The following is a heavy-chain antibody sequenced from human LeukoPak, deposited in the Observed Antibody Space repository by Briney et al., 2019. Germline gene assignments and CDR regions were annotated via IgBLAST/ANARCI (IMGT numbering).Heavy chain of an antibody. Sequence: PSETLSLTCAVSGASISSGVYSGSWIRQPPGKGLEWIGYIYHSGSTYYNPSLKSRVTISVDRSKNQFSLKLSSVTAADTAVYYCASSSWELTFDYWGQGTLVTVSS. V-gene: IGHV4-30-2*01. D-gene: IGHD1-26*01. CDR1: GASISSGVYS. CDR2: IYHSGST. CDR3: ASSSWELTFDY. J-gene: IGHJ4*02.